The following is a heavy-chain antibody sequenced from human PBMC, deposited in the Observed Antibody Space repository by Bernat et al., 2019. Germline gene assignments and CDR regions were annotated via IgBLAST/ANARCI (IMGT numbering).Heavy chain of an antibody. CDR3: ATGGYFFDY. CDR1: GFIFSNAW. V-gene: IGHV3-15*07. CDR2: IKSKPDGETI. Sequence: EVQLVESGGGLVKPGGSLRLSCAASGFIFSNAWMNWVRQAPGKGLEWVGRIKSKPDGETIDYAAPVKGRFSISRDDSKNKVFLEMNSLKTEDTAVYYCATGGYFFDYWGQGTLVSVSP. J-gene: IGHJ4*02.